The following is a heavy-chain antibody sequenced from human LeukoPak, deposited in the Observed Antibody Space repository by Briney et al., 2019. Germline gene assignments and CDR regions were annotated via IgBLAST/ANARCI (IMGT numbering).Heavy chain of an antibody. V-gene: IGHV3-9*01. J-gene: IGHJ4*02. Sequence: PEGSLRLSCAASGFTFDDYAMHWVRQAPGKGLEWVSGISWNSGSIGYADSVKGRFTISRDNAKNSPYLQMNSLRAEDTALYYCAKDLVYSGSAFDYWGQGTLVTVSS. D-gene: IGHD1-26*01. CDR3: AKDLVYSGSAFDY. CDR2: ISWNSGSI. CDR1: GFTFDDYA.